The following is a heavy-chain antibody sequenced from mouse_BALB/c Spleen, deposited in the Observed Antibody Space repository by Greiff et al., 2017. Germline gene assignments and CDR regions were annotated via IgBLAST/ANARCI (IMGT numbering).Heavy chain of an antibody. CDR2: IYPSDSYT. J-gene: IGHJ2*01. CDR3: TGGITTAGY. CDR1: GYTFTSYW. D-gene: IGHD1-2*01. V-gene: IGHV1-69*02. Sequence: QVQLQQPGAELVRPGASVKLSCKASGYTFTSYWINWVKQRPGQGLEWIGNIYPSDSYTNYNQKFKDKATLTVDKSSSTAYMQLSSPTSEDSAVYYCTGGITTAGYWGQGTTLTVSA.